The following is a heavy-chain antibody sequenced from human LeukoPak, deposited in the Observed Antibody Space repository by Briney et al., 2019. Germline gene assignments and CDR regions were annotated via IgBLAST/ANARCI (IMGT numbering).Heavy chain of an antibody. Sequence: QPGGSLRLSCAASGFTFSSYAMSWIRQAPGKGLEWVSAISGSGDSTYYADSVKGRFTISRDNSKNTLYLQMNSLRAEDTAVYYCAKEDTIFGVVITLFDYWGQGTLVTVSS. CDR2: ISGSGDST. CDR1: GFTFSSYA. J-gene: IGHJ4*02. V-gene: IGHV3-23*01. D-gene: IGHD3-3*01. CDR3: AKEDTIFGVVITLFDY.